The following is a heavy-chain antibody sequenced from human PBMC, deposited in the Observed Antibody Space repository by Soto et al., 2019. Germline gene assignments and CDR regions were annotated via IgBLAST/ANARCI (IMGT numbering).Heavy chain of an antibody. J-gene: IGHJ6*04. Sequence: KQSPTLSLTCAISGDSVSSNSAAWNWIRQSPSRGLEWLGRTYYRSKWYNDYAVSVKSRITINPDTSKNQFSLQLNSVTPGDTAVYYCARTPCAGCSSTSALSRGDYYYGMDVWGKGTTVTVPA. CDR1: GDSVSSNSAA. CDR2: TYYRSKWYN. D-gene: IGHD2-2*01. V-gene: IGHV6-1*01. CDR3: ARTPCAGCSSTSALSRGDYYYGMDV.